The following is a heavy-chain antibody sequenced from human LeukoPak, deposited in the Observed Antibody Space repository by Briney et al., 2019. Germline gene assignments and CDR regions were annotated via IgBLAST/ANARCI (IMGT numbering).Heavy chain of an antibody. CDR2: INPNSGGT. CDR3: ARSGDSGSYTDWDY. D-gene: IGHD1-26*01. Sequence: GASVKVSCKASGYTFTGYYMHWVRQAPGQGLEWMGWINPNSGGTNYAQKFQGRVTMTRDTSISTAYMELSRLRSDDTAVYYCARSGDSGSYTDWDYWGQGTLVTVSS. V-gene: IGHV1-2*02. CDR1: GYTFTGYY. J-gene: IGHJ4*02.